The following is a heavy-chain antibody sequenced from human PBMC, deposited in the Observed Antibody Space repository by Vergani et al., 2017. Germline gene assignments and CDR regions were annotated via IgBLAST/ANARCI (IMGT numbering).Heavy chain of an antibody. J-gene: IGHJ6*03. V-gene: IGHV4-31*03. Sequence: QVQLQESGPGLVKPSQTLSLTCTVSGGSISSGGYYWSWIRQHPGKGLEWIGYIYYSGSTYYNPSLKSRVTISVDTSKNQFSLKLSSVTAADTAVYYCARDFRTASRYYYYMDVWGKGTTVTVSS. CDR1: GGSISSGGYY. CDR3: ARDFRTASRYYYYMDV. CDR2: IYYSGST.